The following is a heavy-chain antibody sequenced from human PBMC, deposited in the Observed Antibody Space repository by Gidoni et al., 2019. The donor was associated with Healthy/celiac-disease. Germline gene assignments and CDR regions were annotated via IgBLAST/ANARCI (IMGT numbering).Heavy chain of an antibody. CDR2: IWYDGSNK. CDR3: ARDYKTAAGRHLDY. Sequence: QVQLVESGGGVVQPGRSLRRSFAASGFTFSSYGMHWVRQAPGKGLEWVAVIWYDGSNKYYADSVKGRFTISRDNSKNTLYLQMNSLRAEDTAVYYCARDYKTAAGRHLDYWGQGTLVTVSS. J-gene: IGHJ4*02. D-gene: IGHD6-13*01. CDR1: GFTFSSYG. V-gene: IGHV3-33*01.